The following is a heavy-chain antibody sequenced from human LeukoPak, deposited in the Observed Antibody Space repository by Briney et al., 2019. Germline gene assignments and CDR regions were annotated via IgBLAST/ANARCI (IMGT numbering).Heavy chain of an antibody. V-gene: IGHV1-69*05. J-gene: IGHJ4*02. CDR2: IIPIFGTA. CDR3: AREGESIAARLGYYFDY. D-gene: IGHD6-6*01. CDR1: GGTFSSYA. Sequence: SVKVSCKASGGTFSSYAISWVRQAPGQGLEWMGGIIPIFGTANYAQKFQGRVTITTDESTSTAYMELSSLRSEDTAVYYCAREGESIAARLGYYFDYWGQGTLVTVSS.